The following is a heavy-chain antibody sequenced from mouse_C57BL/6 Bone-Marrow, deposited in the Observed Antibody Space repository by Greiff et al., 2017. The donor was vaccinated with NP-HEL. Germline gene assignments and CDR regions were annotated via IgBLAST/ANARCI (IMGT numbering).Heavy chain of an antibody. CDR1: GFTFSSYT. CDR2: ISGGGGNT. CDR3: ARRQLRLRGAWFAY. D-gene: IGHD3-2*02. V-gene: IGHV5-9*01. J-gene: IGHJ3*01. Sequence: EVNVVESGGGLVKPGGSLKLSCAASGFTFSSYTMSWVRQTPEKRLEWVATISGGGGNTYYPDSVKGRFTISRDNAKNTLYLQMSSLRSEDTALYYCARRQLRLRGAWFAYWGQGTLVTVSA.